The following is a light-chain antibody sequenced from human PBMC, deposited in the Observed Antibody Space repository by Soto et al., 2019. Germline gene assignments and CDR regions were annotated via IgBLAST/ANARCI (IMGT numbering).Light chain of an antibody. J-gene: IGLJ1*01. CDR1: SSDVGGYNY. CDR2: EVS. CDR3: SSYAGSNNNV. Sequence: QSVLTQPPSASGSPGQSVTISCTGTSSDVGGYNYVSWYQQHPGKGPKLIIYEVSKRPSGVPDRFSGSKSGNTASLTVSGLQAEDEADYYCSSYAGSNNNVFGSGTKLTVL. V-gene: IGLV2-8*01.